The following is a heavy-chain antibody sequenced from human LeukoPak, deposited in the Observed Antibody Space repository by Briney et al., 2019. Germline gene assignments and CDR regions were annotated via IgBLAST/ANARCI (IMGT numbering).Heavy chain of an antibody. CDR1: GFTFDDSG. J-gene: IGHJ4*02. V-gene: IGHV3-20*04. CDR3: ASGSHALFDY. D-gene: IGHD1-26*01. Sequence: GGSLRLSCAASGFTFDDSGMSWVRQAPGKGLEWVSGINWDGSSTGYADSVKGRFTISRDNAKNSLYLQMNSLRAEDTAVYYCASGSHALFDYWGQGTLVTVSS. CDR2: INWDGSST.